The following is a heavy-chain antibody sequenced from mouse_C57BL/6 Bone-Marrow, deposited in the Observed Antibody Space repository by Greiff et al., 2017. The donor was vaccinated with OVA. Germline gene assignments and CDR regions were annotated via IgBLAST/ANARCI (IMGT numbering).Heavy chain of an antibody. CDR1: GYTFTSYT. CDR2: INPSSGDT. Sequence: QVQLKESGAELARPGASVKMSCKASGYTFTSYTMHWVKQRPGQGLEWIGYINPSSGDTKYNQKFKDKATLTADKSSSTAYMHLSSLTSEDSAVYYCAEGGECYAMDYWGQGTSVTVSS. V-gene: IGHV1-4*01. CDR3: AEGGECYAMDY. J-gene: IGHJ4*01.